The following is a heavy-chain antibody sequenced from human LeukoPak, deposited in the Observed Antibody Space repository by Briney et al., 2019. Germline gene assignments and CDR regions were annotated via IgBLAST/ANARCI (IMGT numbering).Heavy chain of an antibody. J-gene: IGHJ4*02. CDR3: AVNGGGDSGYGNFDY. CDR1: GFTFDDYA. D-gene: IGHD5-12*01. CDR2: INWNSDSI. Sequence: GGSLRLSCAVSGFTFDDYAMHWVRQVPGKGLEWVSGINWNSDSIGYADSVKGRFTTSRDNAKNSLYLQMNSLRAEDTAFYYCAVNGGGDSGYGNFDYWGQGTLVTVSS. V-gene: IGHV3-9*01.